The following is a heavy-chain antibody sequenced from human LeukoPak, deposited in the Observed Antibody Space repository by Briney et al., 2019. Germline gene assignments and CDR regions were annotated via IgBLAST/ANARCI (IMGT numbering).Heavy chain of an antibody. D-gene: IGHD4-17*01. J-gene: IGHJ3*02. CDR2: ISSSSTFI. CDR1: GFTFSTYS. CDR3: ARDRIIYGDYGDAFDI. Sequence: GGSLRLSCAASGFTFSTYSMNWVRQAPGRGLEWVSSISSSSTFIYYADSLKGRFTISRDNAKNSLYLQMNSLRAEDTAMYYCARDRIIYGDYGDAFDIWGQGTMVTVSS. V-gene: IGHV3-21*01.